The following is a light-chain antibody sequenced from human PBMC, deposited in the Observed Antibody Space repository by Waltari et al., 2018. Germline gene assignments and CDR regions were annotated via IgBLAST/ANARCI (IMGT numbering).Light chain of an antibody. CDR1: QSVSRY. CDR2: AAS. J-gene: IGKJ1*01. CDR3: QKYDRLPAT. V-gene: IGKV3-20*01. Sequence: LSCRASQSVSRYLVWYQQKPGQAPRLLIYAASIRATGIPDRFSGSGSGTDFSLTISRLEPEDFAVYYCQKYDRLPATFGQGTKVEIK.